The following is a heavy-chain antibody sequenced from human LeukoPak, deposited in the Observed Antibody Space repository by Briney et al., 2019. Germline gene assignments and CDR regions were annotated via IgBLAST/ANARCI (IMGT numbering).Heavy chain of an antibody. CDR3: ARAPRNSSTMLDF. Sequence: ASVTVSFTASGYTFTSCWIQWVRQAPGQGLEWMGLINCDDGSTAYAPKFQGRVIMTRDTSTSTAYMDLSSLRSDDTAVYHCARAPRNSSTMLDFWGQGTLVSVSS. V-gene: IGHV1-46*01. CDR1: GYTFTSCW. D-gene: IGHD6-13*01. CDR2: INCDDGST. J-gene: IGHJ4*02.